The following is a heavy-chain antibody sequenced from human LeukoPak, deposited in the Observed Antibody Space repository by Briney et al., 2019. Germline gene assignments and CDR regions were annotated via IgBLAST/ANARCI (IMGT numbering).Heavy chain of an antibody. CDR2: INHSGST. V-gene: IGHV4-34*01. CDR3: ARGLLVFLWPTHYYDSSGYYDY. D-gene: IGHD3-22*01. J-gene: IGHJ4*02. Sequence: PSETLSLTCAVYGGSFSGYYWSWIRQPPGKGLEWIGEINHSGSTNYNPSLRSRVTISVDTSKNQFSLKLSSVTAADTPVYYCARGLLVFLWPTHYYDSSGYYDYWGQGTLVTVSS. CDR1: GGSFSGYY.